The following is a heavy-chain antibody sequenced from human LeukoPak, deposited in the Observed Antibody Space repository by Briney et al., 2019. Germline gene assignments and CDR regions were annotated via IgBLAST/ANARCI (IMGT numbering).Heavy chain of an antibody. Sequence: SETLSLTCTVSGGSISSGGYYWSWIRQHPGKGLEWIVHIYYSGTSFYNPSLTSRVTISVDTSKNQFSLKLTSVTDAATAVYYCARIERSSYSLGFDYWGQGTLVTVSS. CDR3: ARIERSSYSLGFDY. D-gene: IGHD6-6*01. CDR1: GGSISSGGYY. CDR2: IYYSGTS. J-gene: IGHJ4*02. V-gene: IGHV4-31*03.